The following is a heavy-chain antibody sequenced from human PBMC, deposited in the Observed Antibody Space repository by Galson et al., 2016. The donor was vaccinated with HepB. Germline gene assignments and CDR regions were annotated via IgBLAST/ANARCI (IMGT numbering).Heavy chain of an antibody. Sequence: SLRLSCAVSGLTVGGNYTSWVRQAPGKGLEWVSSIFSGGGTYYADSLKGRVTISRDNSKNTLYLQMNNLRFDDTAVYYCARFGGATGGDWLDPWGQGTRVTVSS. V-gene: IGHV3-53*01. J-gene: IGHJ5*02. D-gene: IGHD2-8*02. CDR1: GLTVGGNY. CDR2: IFSGGGT. CDR3: ARFGGATGGDWLDP.